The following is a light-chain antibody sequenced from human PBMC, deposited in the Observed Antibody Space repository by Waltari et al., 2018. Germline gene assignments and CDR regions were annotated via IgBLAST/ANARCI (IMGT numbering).Light chain of an antibody. CDR1: QTVSRS. Sequence: IVLTQSPGTLSLSTGERATLSCRASQTVSRSLAWYQQKPGQAPKLLIYCASTRATGIPDRFTGSGSGTDFSLTISSLEPEDFAIYFCQHYVRLPATFGQGTKVEIK. V-gene: IGKV3-20*01. J-gene: IGKJ1*01. CDR2: CAS. CDR3: QHYVRLPAT.